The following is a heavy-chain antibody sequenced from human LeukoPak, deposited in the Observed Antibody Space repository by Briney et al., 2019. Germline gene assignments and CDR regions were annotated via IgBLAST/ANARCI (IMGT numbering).Heavy chain of an antibody. CDR1: GYTFTSYG. D-gene: IGHD1-26*01. CDR3: ARLSYWDAFDI. V-gene: IGHV1-18*01. Sequence: ASVKVSCKASGYTFTSYGISWVRQAPGQGLEWMGWISAYNGNTNYAQKFQGRVTITRNTSISTAYMELSSLRSEDTAVYYCARLSYWDAFDIWGQGTMVTVSS. J-gene: IGHJ3*02. CDR2: ISAYNGNT.